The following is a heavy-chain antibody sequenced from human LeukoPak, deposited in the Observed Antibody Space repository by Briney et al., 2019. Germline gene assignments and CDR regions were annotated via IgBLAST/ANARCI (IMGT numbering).Heavy chain of an antibody. CDR2: FDPEDGET. J-gene: IGHJ5*02. Sequence: GASVKVSCKVSGDTLTELPMHWVRQAPGKGLEWMGGFDPEDGETIYAQKFQGRVTMTEDTSTDTAYMELSSLRSEDTAVYYCATAPYSSGWYGWFDPWGQGTLVTVSS. CDR3: ATAPYSSGWYGWFDP. D-gene: IGHD6-19*01. V-gene: IGHV1-24*01. CDR1: GDTLTELP.